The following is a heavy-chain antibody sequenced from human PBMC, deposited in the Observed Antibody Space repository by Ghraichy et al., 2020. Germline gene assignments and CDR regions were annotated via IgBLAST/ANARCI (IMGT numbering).Heavy chain of an antibody. J-gene: IGHJ6*02. CDR1: GGTFSSYA. CDR2: IIPILGIA. CDR3: ARGGYGGKKYYYYGMDV. Sequence: SVKVSCKASGGTFSSYAISWVRQAPGQGLEWMGGIIPILGIANYAQKFQGRVTITADKSTSTAYMELSSLRSEDTAVYYCARGGYGGKKYYYYGMDVWGQGTTVTVSS. V-gene: IGHV1-69*10. D-gene: IGHD4-23*01.